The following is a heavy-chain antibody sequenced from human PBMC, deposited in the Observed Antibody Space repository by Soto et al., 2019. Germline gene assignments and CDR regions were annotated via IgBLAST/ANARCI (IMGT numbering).Heavy chain of an antibody. Sequence: CRKIASNVAASLLGKLWIGWVSQMDKKGREWMGAAQPLDSDTRNSPSLQGQVTISADNPISTAYLQWSSLKASDTAMYYCVRIVSGYDWGPYYMDVWGKGTTVTVSS. J-gene: IGHJ6*03. D-gene: IGHD5-12*01. CDR3: VRIVSGYDWGPYYMDV. CDR2: AQPLDSDT. CDR1: ASLLGKLW. V-gene: IGHV5-51*04.